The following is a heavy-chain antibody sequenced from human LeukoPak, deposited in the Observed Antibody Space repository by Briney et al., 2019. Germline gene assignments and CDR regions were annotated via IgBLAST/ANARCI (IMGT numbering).Heavy chain of an antibody. V-gene: IGHV3-11*05. CDR3: ARDLPQIEY. J-gene: IGHJ4*02. CDR1: GFTFSDYY. D-gene: IGHD3-22*01. Sequence: GGSLRLSCAASGFTFSDYYMSWIRQAPGKGLEWVSYISSSTNYINYANSVKGRFTISRDNAKNSLYLQMNSLRAEDTALYYCARDLPQIEYWGQGTLVTVSS. CDR2: ISSSTNYI.